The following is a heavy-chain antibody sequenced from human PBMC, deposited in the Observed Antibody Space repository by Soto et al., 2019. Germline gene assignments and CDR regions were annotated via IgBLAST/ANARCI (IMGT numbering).Heavy chain of an antibody. D-gene: IGHD3-10*01. V-gene: IGHV4-31*03. CDR1: GGSISSGGYY. J-gene: IGHJ4*02. Sequence: QVQLQESGPGLVKPSQTLSLTCTVSGGSISSGGYYWSWIRQHPGKGLEWIGYIYYSGSTYYNPSLKSRVPXSXDXXKNQFSLKLSSVTAADTAVYYCAIRNGSGSYYVDYWGQGTLVTVSS. CDR3: AIRNGSGSYYVDY. CDR2: IYYSGST.